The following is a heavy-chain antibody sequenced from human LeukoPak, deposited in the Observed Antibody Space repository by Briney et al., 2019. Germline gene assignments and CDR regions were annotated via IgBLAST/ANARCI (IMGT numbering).Heavy chain of an antibody. CDR2: IHYSGST. Sequence: SETLSLTCAVSGGSISSSNWWSWVRQPPGKGLEWIGYIHYSGSTNYNPSLKSRVTLTVDTSKNQFSLNLSSVTATDTAVYYCARDRDSSTWYYFDHWGQGTLVTVSS. CDR3: ARDRDSSTWYYFDH. CDR1: GGSISSSNW. V-gene: IGHV4-4*02. D-gene: IGHD6-13*01. J-gene: IGHJ4*02.